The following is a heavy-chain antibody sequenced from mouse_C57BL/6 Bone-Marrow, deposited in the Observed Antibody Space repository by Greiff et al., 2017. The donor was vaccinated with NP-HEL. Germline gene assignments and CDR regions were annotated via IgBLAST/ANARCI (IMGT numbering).Heavy chain of an antibody. V-gene: IGHV14-4*01. Sequence: EVQLMESGAELVRPGASVKLSCTASGFNIKDDYMHWVKQRPEQGLEWIGWIDPENGDTEYDSKFQGKATITADTSSNTAYLQLSSLTSGDTAVYYCTTSYYGSPFAYWGQGTLVTVSA. CDR1: GFNIKDDY. J-gene: IGHJ3*01. CDR3: TTSYYGSPFAY. CDR2: IDPENGDT. D-gene: IGHD1-1*01.